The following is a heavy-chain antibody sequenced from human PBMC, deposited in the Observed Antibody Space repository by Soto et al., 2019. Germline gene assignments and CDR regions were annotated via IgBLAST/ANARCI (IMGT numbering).Heavy chain of an antibody. CDR3: ARRIPFGYGMDV. CDR1: GFTFSSYA. Sequence: EVQLVESGGGLVQPGGSLRLSCAASGFTFSSYAMHWVRQAPGKGLEYVSVITSNGGNTDYASVVKGRFTISRDNSKNTLYLQMGSMIDEDMGVYYCARRIPFGYGMDVWGQGTTVTVSS. CDR2: ITSNGGNT. J-gene: IGHJ6*02. V-gene: IGHV3-64*01. D-gene: IGHD2-21*01.